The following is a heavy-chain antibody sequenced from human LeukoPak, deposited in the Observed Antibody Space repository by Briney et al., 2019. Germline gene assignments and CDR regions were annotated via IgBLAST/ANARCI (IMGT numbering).Heavy chain of an antibody. V-gene: IGHV4-59*12. CDR3: ARDPSNYYDSSGRDY. CDR1: GGSISSYY. CDR2: IYYSGST. J-gene: IGHJ4*02. Sequence: SETLSLTCTVSGGSISSYYWSWIRQPPGKGLEWIGYIYYSGSTNYNPSLKSRVTISVDTSKNQFSLKLSSVTAADTAVYYCARDPSNYYDSSGRDYWGQGTLVTVSS. D-gene: IGHD3-22*01.